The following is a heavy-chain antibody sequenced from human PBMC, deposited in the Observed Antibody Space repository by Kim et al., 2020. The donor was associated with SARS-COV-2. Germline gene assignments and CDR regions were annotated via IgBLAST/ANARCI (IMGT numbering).Heavy chain of an antibody. J-gene: IGHJ1*01. CDR1: GFTFSSYA. Sequence: GGSLRLSCAASGFTFSSYAMHWVRQAPGKGLEWVAVIWYDGSNKYYADSVKGRFTISRDNSKNTLYLQMNSLRAEDTAVYYCAKHSENYGDYVEYFQHWGQGTLVTVSS. V-gene: IGHV3-33*06. CDR3: AKHSENYGDYVEYFQH. D-gene: IGHD4-17*01. CDR2: IWYDGSNK.